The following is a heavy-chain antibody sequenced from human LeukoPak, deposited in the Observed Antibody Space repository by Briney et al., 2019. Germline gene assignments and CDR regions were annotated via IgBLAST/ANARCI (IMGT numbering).Heavy chain of an antibody. V-gene: IGHV1-18*01. CDR2: VSAYNGKT. CDR3: ARGGTFYPSIDY. D-gene: IGHD1-26*01. J-gene: IGHJ4*02. CDR1: GYTFTTSY. Sequence: ASVKVSCKASGYTFTTSYINWVPQAPGQGLEWMGWVSAYNGKTSYAQRFQGRVTMTTDSSTSTAYMDLASLRSDDTAVYYCARGGTFYPSIDYWGQGTLVTVSS.